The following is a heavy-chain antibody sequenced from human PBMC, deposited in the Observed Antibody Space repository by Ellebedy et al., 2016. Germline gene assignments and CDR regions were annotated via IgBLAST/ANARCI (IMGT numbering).Heavy chain of an antibody. J-gene: IGHJ4*02. Sequence: ASVKVSXKASGYTFTSYGISWVRQAPGQGLEWMGWISAYNGNTNYAQKLQGRVTMTTDTSTSTAYMELRSLRSDDTAVYYCATSVVRGYCSSTSCYPFDYWGQGTLVTVSS. V-gene: IGHV1-18*01. CDR1: GYTFTSYG. CDR3: ATSVVRGYCSSTSCYPFDY. CDR2: ISAYNGNT. D-gene: IGHD2-2*01.